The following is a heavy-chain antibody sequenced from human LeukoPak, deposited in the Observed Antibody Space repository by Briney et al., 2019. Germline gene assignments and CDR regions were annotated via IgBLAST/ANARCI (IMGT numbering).Heavy chain of an antibody. J-gene: IGHJ3*02. CDR3: AREGNEWELHGDAFDI. D-gene: IGHD1-26*01. V-gene: IGHV4-4*07. Sequence: TLSLTRTVSGRSIRSYYWSWIRQPARQGLEWIGRLYTSGRTNYNPSLKSRVTMSVDTSKNQFSLKLSSVTAADTAVYYCAREGNEWELHGDAFDIWGQGTMVTVSS. CDR1: GRSIRSYY. CDR2: LYTSGRT.